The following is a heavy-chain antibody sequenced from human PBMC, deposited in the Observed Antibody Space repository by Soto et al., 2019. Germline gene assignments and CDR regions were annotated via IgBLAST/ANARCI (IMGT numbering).Heavy chain of an antibody. CDR3: ARDKITGLFDY. J-gene: IGHJ4*02. CDR1: GGSFGGYY. D-gene: IGHD2-8*02. CDR2: INHSGST. V-gene: IGHV4-34*01. Sequence: SATLSLTCAVHGGSFGGYYWTWIRQPPGTGLEWIGEINHSGSTNYNPSLKSRVTISVDTSKNQFSLKLTSVTAADTAVCYCARDKITGLFDYWGQGTLVTVS.